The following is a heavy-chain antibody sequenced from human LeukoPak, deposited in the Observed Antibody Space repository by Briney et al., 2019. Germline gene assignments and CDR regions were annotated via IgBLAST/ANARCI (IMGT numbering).Heavy chain of an antibody. J-gene: IGHJ6*02. CDR1: GYTFTSYY. V-gene: IGHV1-46*01. CDR2: INPSGGST. CDR3: ARGGDGSDGSGSYYYYYGMDV. D-gene: IGHD3-10*01. Sequence: ASVKVSCKASGYTFTSYYMHWVRQAPGQGLEWMGIINPSGGSTSYARKFQGRVTMTRDKSTSTAYMELSSQRSEDTAVYYCARGGDGSDGSGSYYYYYGMDVWGQGTTVTVSS.